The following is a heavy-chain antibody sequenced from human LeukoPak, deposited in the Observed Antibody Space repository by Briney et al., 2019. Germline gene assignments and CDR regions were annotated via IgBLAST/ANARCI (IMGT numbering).Heavy chain of an antibody. CDR1: GGSISSYY. CDR2: IYYSGST. D-gene: IGHD3-3*01. Sequence: KPSETLSLTCTVSGGSISSYYWSWIRQPPGKRLEWIGYIYYSGSTNYNPSLKSRVTISVDTSKNQFSLKLSSVTAADTAVYYCARVGIDLRMDVWGQGTTVTVSS. V-gene: IGHV4-59*01. J-gene: IGHJ6*02. CDR3: ARVGIDLRMDV.